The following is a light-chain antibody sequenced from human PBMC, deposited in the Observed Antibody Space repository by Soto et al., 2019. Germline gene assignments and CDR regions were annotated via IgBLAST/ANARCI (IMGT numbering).Light chain of an antibody. CDR2: EAS. V-gene: IGKV1D-12*01. J-gene: IGKJ5*01. Sequence: DIQMTQSPSSVSASVGDRVTITCRASQGITNRLAWYQQKPGKAPKLLIYEASSLQSGVPSRISGSGSGTDFTLTIRSLQPEDFATYYCKQANSFPITFGQGTRLEIK. CDR1: QGITNR. CDR3: KQANSFPIT.